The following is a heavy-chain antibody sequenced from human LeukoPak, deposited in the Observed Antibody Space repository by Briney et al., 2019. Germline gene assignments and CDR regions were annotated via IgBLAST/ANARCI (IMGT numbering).Heavy chain of an antibody. D-gene: IGHD3-10*01. CDR1: GFTFSSHW. V-gene: IGHV3-74*03. J-gene: IGHJ4*02. Sequence: GGSLRLSCAVSGFTFSSHWMHWVRHAPGKGLVWVSRINSDGSSIAYADSVKGRFTISSDKPKNTPYLQMNRLRAEDTAIYYCARDISSGSLWGRGTLVTVSS. CDR2: INSDGSSI. CDR3: ARDISSGSL.